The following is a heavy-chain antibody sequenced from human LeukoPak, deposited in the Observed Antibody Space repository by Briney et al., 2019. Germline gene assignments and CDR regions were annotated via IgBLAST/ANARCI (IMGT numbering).Heavy chain of an antibody. CDR2: ISYTGST. CDR3: ARERHGHPFDS. J-gene: IGHJ4*02. Sequence: SETLSLTCSVSGGSISSSSFYWGWIRQPPGKGLEWIGSISYTGSTYYNPSLRSRLTISRDTSKNQFSLNLSSVTAADTAVYYCARERHGHPFDSWGQGTLVTVSS. CDR1: GGSISSSSFY. V-gene: IGHV4-39*07.